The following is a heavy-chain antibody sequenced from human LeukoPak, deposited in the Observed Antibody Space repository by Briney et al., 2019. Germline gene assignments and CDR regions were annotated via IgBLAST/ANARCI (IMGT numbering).Heavy chain of an antibody. D-gene: IGHD6-19*01. CDR2: IYYSGST. J-gene: IGHJ3*02. CDR1: GGSISSSSYY. CDR3: ARGSGWYGAFDI. Sequence: PSETLSLTCTVSGGSISSSSYYWSWIRQPPGKGLEWIGYIYYSGSTNYNPSLKSRVTISVDTSKNQFSLKLSSVTAADTAVYYCARGSGWYGAFDIWGQGTMVTVSS. V-gene: IGHV4-61*01.